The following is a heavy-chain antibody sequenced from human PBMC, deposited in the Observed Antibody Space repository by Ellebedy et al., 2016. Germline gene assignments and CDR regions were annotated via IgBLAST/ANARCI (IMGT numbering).Heavy chain of an antibody. Sequence: ESLKISXVPSGGSLSGYYWSWIRQSPGKGLECIGEIKLGRSPKYNPSLKSRANISVDTSNNHFSLTLNSVTAADTAVYYCARGLSQWTNVRGVLFEDWGQGALVTVSS. CDR3: ARGLSQWTNVRGVLFED. CDR2: IKLGRSP. J-gene: IGHJ4*01. D-gene: IGHD3-10*01. CDR1: GGSLSGYY. V-gene: IGHV4-34*01.